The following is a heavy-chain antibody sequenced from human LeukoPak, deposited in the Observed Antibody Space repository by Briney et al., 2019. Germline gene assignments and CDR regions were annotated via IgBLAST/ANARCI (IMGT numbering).Heavy chain of an antibody. CDR1: EFTSELTFSSYV. Sequence: PGGSLRLSCAASEFTSELTFSSYVMSWVRQAPGKGLEWVSSISTSSSYIYYADSVKGRFTISRDNAKNSLYLQMNSLRAEDTAVYYCAKDGAYCSGGSCYLLAFDIWGQGTMVTVSS. CDR3: AKDGAYCSGGSCYLLAFDI. J-gene: IGHJ3*02. D-gene: IGHD2-15*01. V-gene: IGHV3-21*04. CDR2: ISTSSSYI.